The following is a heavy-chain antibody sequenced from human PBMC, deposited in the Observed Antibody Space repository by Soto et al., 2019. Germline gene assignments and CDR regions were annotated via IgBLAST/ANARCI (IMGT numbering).Heavy chain of an antibody. D-gene: IGHD3-9*01. CDR1: GYTFTSYA. V-gene: IGHV1-69*13. J-gene: IGHJ4*02. CDR3: ARGSDPPNYDILTGPFDY. CDR2: IIPIFGTA. Sequence: GASVKVSCKASGYTFTSYAISWVRQAPGQGLEWMGGIIPIFGTANYAQKFQGRVTITADESTSTAYMELSSLRSEDTAVYYCARGSDPPNYDILTGPFDYWGQGTLVTVSS.